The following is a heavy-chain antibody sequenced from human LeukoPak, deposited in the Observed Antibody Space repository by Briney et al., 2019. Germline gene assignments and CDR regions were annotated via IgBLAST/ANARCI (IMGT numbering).Heavy chain of an antibody. CDR3: AKGDSYGGYIGHDF. CDR2: ISYDGSNK. D-gene: IGHD5-12*01. V-gene: IGHV3-30*18. Sequence: GGSLRLSCAASGFSFSSYGMHWVRQAPGKGLEWVAVISYDGSNKYYADSVKGRFTISRDNSKNTLYLQMNSLRAEDTAVYYCAKGDSYGGYIGHDFWGQGALVTVSS. CDR1: GFSFSSYG. J-gene: IGHJ4*02.